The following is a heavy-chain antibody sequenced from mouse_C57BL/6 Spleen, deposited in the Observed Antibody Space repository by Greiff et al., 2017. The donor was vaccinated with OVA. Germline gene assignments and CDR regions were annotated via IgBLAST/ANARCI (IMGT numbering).Heavy chain of an antibody. V-gene: IGHV6-3*01. J-gene: IGHJ4*01. CDR3: TGDGYSTMDY. CDR2: IRLKSDNYAT. CDR1: GFTFSNYW. Sequence: EVQLVESGGGLVQPGGSMKLSCVASGFTFSNYWMNWVRQSPEKGLEWVAQIRLKSDNYATHYAESVKGRFTISRDDSKSSVYLQMNNLRAEDTGIYYCTGDGYSTMDYWGQGTSVTVSS. D-gene: IGHD2-3*01.